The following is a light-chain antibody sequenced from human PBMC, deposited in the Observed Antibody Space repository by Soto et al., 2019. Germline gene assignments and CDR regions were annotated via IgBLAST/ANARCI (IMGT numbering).Light chain of an antibody. CDR1: QSISTY. V-gene: IGKV1-5*01. Sequence: DIQMTQSPSSLSASVGDRVTISCRASQSISTYLHWYQQKAGKAPKLLIYGASSLQSGVPSRFSGSGSGTEFTLTISSLQPDDFATYYCQQYNSYWTFGQGTKVDIK. CDR3: QQYNSYWT. CDR2: GAS. J-gene: IGKJ1*01.